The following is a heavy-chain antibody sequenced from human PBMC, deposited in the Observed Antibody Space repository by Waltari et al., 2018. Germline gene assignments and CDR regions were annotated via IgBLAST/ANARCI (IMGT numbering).Heavy chain of an antibody. Sequence: QVQLVESGGGVVQPGRSLRLSCAASGFTFSSHAMHWVRQAPGKGLEWVAVISFDGSNQYYADSVKGRFAISRDNSKNTLFLQMNSLRPEDTTIYYCARETLGSYALDVWGQGTTVTVSS. CDR1: GFTFSSHA. CDR2: ISFDGSNQ. D-gene: IGHD3-10*01. J-gene: IGHJ6*02. CDR3: ARETLGSYALDV. V-gene: IGHV3-30*09.